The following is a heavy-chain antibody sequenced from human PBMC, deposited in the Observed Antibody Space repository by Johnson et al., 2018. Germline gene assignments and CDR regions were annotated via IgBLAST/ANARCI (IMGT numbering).Heavy chain of an antibody. J-gene: IGHJ6*02. V-gene: IGHV3-15*01. D-gene: IGHD6-6*01. CDR1: GFTFSSYW. CDR3: TTAGSSSDYYYYGMDV. CDR2: IKSKTDGGTT. Sequence: VQLVESGGGLVQPGGSLRLSCAASGFTFSSYWMHWVRQAPGKGLVWVGRIKSKTDGGTTDYAAPVKGRFTISRDDSKNTLYLQMNSLKTEDTAVYYCTTAGSSSDYYYYGMDVWGQGTTVTVS.